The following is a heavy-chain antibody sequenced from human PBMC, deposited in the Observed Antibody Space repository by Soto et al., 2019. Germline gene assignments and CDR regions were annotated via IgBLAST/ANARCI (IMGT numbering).Heavy chain of an antibody. CDR2: ISDYNGNT. CDR3: ARQGYYVSSGYYDY. D-gene: IGHD3-22*01. J-gene: IGHJ4*02. CDR1: VYTFTSYG. Sequence: QVQLVQSGAEVKKPGASVKVSCKASVYTFTSYGISWVRQAPGQGREWMGWISDYNGNTSYAQKLQGRVTMTTVTSTSTAYMELRSLRSDDTAVYYCARQGYYVSSGYYDYWGQGTLVTVSS. V-gene: IGHV1-18*01.